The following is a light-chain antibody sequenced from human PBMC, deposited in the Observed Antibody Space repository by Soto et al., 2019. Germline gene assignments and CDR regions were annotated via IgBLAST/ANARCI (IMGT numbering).Light chain of an antibody. Sequence: EIVLTQSPGTLSLAPGERATLSCRASQSVSSSYLAWYQQKPGQAPRLLIYGASSRATGIPDRFSGSGSGTGFTHTTRRLEPEDFAVYFCQQYGSSPPFPFGQGTK. CDR1: QSVSSSY. J-gene: IGKJ2*01. CDR3: QQYGSSPPFP. CDR2: GAS. V-gene: IGKV3-20*01.